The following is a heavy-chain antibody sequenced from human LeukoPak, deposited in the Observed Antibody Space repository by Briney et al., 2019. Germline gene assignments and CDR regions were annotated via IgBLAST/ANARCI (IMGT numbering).Heavy chain of an antibody. CDR3: AKLAKYFYGSETYYFFEH. Sequence: PGRSLRLSCAASGFTFSSYAMHWVRQAPGKGLEWVAVISYDGSNKYYADSVKGRFTISRDNSKNTLYLQMNSLRVEDTAVYYCAKLAKYFYGSETYYFFEHWGQGTPVTASS. J-gene: IGHJ4*02. CDR1: GFTFSSYA. CDR2: ISYDGSNK. V-gene: IGHV3-30*04. D-gene: IGHD3-10*01.